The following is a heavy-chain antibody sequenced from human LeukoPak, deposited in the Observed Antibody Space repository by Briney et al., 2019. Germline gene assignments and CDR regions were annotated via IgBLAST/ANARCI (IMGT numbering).Heavy chain of an antibody. CDR3: ARDRMARSAFDY. CDR2: IIPIFGAA. CDR1: GGTFSSYA. V-gene: IGHV1-69*05. J-gene: IGHJ4*02. D-gene: IGHD6-19*01. Sequence: SVKVSCKASGGTFSSYAISLVRQAPGQGLERMGRIIPIFGAANYAQKFQGRVTITTDESTSTAYMELSSLRSEETAVYYCARDRMARSAFDYWGERILVTVSS.